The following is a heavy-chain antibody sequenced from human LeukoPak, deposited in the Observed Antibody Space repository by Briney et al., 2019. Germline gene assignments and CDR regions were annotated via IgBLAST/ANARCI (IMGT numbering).Heavy chain of an antibody. V-gene: IGHV4-30-4*01. J-gene: IGHJ3*02. CDR1: GGSVRSADFY. CDR2: IYYSGST. Sequence: SETLSLTCTVSGGSVRSADFYWSWIRQPPGKGLEWIGYIYYSGSTYYNPSLKSRVTISVDTSKNQFSLKLSSVPAADTAVYYCARDQPSGLYAPDIWGQETKAAVSS. CDR3: ARDQPSGLYAPDI. D-gene: IGHD1-14*01.